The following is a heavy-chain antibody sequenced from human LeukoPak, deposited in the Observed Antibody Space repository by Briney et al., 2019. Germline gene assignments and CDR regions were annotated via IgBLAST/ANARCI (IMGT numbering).Heavy chain of an antibody. CDR1: GGSFSNYY. J-gene: IGHJ6*03. CDR2: INDSGTI. D-gene: IGHD1-7*01. Sequence: SETLSLTCAVYGGSFSNYYWSWIRQPPGKGLEWIGEINDSGTINYNPSLMSRVTISVDKSKNQFSLKLSSVTAADTAVYYCARRWNYGRNYYIDVWGKGSTVSVSS. CDR3: ARRWNYGRNYYIDV. V-gene: IGHV4-34*01.